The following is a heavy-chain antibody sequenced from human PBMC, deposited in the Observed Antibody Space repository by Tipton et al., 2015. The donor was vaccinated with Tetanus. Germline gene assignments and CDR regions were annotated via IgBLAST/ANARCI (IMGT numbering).Heavy chain of an antibody. V-gene: IGHV3-23*01. Sequence: LRLSCAASGFTFNNYAMGWVRQAPGKGLEWVSSINGTGTVTHHADSVKGRFTISRDNSKNTLYLQMNSLRAEDTAIYFCAKALKTLIYQCFDYWGQGTLVTISS. J-gene: IGHJ4*02. CDR1: GFTFNNYA. D-gene: IGHD2-2*01. CDR2: INGTGTVT. CDR3: AKALKTLIYQCFDY.